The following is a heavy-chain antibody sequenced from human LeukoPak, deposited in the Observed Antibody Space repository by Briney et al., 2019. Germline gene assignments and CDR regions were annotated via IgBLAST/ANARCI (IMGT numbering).Heavy chain of an antibody. J-gene: IGHJ4*02. D-gene: IGHD3-10*01. Sequence: GGSLRLSCAVSGFTFSSYAMSWVRQAPGKGLEWVSGISGSGGTTYYADSVKGRFTISRDNSKNTLFLQMNSLRAEDTAVYYCAKDLLLWLGELLGGYFDYWGQGTLVTVSS. CDR3: AKDLLLWLGELLGGYFDY. CDR1: GFTFSSYA. V-gene: IGHV3-23*01. CDR2: ISGSGGTT.